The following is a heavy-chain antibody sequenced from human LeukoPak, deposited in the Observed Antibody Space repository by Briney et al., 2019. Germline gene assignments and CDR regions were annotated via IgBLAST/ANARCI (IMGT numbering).Heavy chain of an antibody. CDR2: IYYSGST. V-gene: IGHV4-39*01. D-gene: IGHD6-6*01. J-gene: IGHJ4*02. CDR3: ASSPLTSSIATVDN. CDR1: GDSISSSAYY. Sequence: SETLSLTCTVSGDSISSSAYYWGWIRQPPGKGLEWIGSIYYSGSTYYNPSLKGRVTISVDTSKNQFSLKLSSVTAADTAVYYCASSPLTSSIATVDNWGQGTLVTVSS.